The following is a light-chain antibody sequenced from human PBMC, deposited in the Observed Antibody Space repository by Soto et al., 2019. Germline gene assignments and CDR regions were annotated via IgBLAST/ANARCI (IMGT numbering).Light chain of an antibody. CDR2: GAS. Sequence: EIVMQQSPATLSVSPGERATLSCRASQSVSSDLAWYQHKPGQAPRLLIYGASTRATGIPVRFSGSGSGTEFTLTISSLQSEDFAVYYCQHYNNQPLTVGGGTKVDIK. V-gene: IGKV3-15*01. CDR3: QHYNNQPLT. J-gene: IGKJ4*01. CDR1: QSVSSD.